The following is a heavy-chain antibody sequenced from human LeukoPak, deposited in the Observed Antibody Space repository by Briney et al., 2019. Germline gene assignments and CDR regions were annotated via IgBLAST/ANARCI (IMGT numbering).Heavy chain of an antibody. J-gene: IGHJ4*02. CDR1: GFTFSSYW. D-gene: IGHD3-9*01. CDR2: IKQDGSEK. V-gene: IGHV3-7*01. Sequence: GSLRLSCAASGFTFSSYWMSWVRQAPGKGLEWVANIKQDGSEKYYVDSVKGRFTISRDNAKNSLYLQMNSLRAEDTAVYYCARERYFDWSESSDYWGQGTLVTVSS. CDR3: ARERYFDWSESSDY.